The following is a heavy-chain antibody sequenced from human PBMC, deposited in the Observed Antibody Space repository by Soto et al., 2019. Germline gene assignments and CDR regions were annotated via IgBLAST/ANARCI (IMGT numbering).Heavy chain of an antibody. Sequence: ASVKVSCKASGYTFSGYYMHWVRQAPGQGLEWMGWINPNSGGTNYAQKFQGRVTMTRDTSISTAYMELSRLRSDDTAVYYCARDRGSGWHLTYYYYGMDVWGQGTTVTVSS. CDR2: INPNSGGT. J-gene: IGHJ6*02. CDR3: ARDRGSGWHLTYYYYGMDV. D-gene: IGHD6-19*01. CDR1: GYTFSGYY. V-gene: IGHV1-2*02.